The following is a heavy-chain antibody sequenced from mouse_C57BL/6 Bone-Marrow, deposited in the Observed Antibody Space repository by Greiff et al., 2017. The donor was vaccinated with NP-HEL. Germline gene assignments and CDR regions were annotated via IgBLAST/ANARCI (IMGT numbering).Heavy chain of an antibody. V-gene: IGHV10-1*01. CDR1: GFSFTTYA. CDR2: IRSKSNNYAT. D-gene: IGHD3-2*02. CDR3: VRHGRLNYFDY. J-gene: IGHJ2*01. Sequence: EVKLMESGGGLVQPKGSLKLSCAASGFSFTTYAMNWVRQAPGKGLEWVARIRSKSNNYATYYADSVKDRFTISRDDSESMLYLQMNNFKTEDTAMYYCVRHGRLNYFDYWGQGTTLTVSS.